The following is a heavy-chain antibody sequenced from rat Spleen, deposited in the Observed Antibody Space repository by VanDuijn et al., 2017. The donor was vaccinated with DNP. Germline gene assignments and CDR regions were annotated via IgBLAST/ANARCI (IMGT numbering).Heavy chain of an antibody. J-gene: IGHJ3*01. V-gene: IGHV2-1*01. CDR3: TLLSTHPD. CDR2: IWSGGST. CDR1: GFSLTSNS. Sequence: QVQLKESGPGLVQPSQTLSLTCTVSGFSLTSNSVHWVRQPPGKGLEWVGAIWSGGSTDYNSALKSRLSISRDTSKSQVFLKMNSLQTEDTAIYFCTLLSTHPDWGQGTLVTVSS. D-gene: IGHD1-4*01.